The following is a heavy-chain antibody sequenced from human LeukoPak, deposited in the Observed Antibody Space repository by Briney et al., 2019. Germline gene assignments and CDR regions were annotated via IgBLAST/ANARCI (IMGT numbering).Heavy chain of an antibody. CDR1: GYSFTSYW. V-gene: IGHV5-51*01. Sequence: GESLKISCKGSGYSFTSYWIGWVRQMPGEGLEWMGIIYPGDSDTRYSPSLQGQVTISADKSISTAYLQWSSLNASDTAMYYCARWPWATRAFDYWGQGTLVTVSS. CDR2: IYPGDSDT. D-gene: IGHD5-12*01. J-gene: IGHJ4*02. CDR3: ARWPWATRAFDY.